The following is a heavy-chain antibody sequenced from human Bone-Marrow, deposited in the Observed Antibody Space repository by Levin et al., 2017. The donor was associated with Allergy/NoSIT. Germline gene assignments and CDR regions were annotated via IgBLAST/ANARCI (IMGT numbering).Heavy chain of an antibody. Sequence: SETLSLTCNVSGDSINSGPYYYTWIRQAPGKGLEWVGHIDSSGTTFYATSLKHRLFISVDTSTNQFHLRLAPVIVADTAFYFCAREDPSVGGFDYWGPGILVTVSS. D-gene: IGHD2-15*01. J-gene: IGHJ4*02. CDR2: IDSSGTT. CDR1: GDSINSGPYY. V-gene: IGHV4-30-4*01. CDR3: AREDPSVGGFDY.